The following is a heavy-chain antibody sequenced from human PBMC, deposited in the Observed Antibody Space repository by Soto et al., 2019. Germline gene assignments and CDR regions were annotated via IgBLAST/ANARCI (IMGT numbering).Heavy chain of an antibody. CDR3: AKLGAGGGRPY. Sequence: SGGSLRLSCVASGFIINNYGMTWVRQAPGKGLQWVSAISGSGGSTDYADSVKGRFTISRDNSKSTVYLQMNSLRAEDTAVYYCAKLGAGGGRPYWGQGTLVTVSS. CDR2: ISGSGGST. J-gene: IGHJ4*02. D-gene: IGHD2-15*01. V-gene: IGHV3-23*01. CDR1: GFIINNYG.